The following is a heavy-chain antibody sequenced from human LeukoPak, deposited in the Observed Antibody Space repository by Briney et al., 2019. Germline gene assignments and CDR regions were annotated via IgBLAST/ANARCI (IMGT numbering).Heavy chain of an antibody. CDR1: GGSFSTYY. CDR3: ARGGGLGYYYYYMDV. V-gene: IGHV4-59*01. J-gene: IGHJ6*03. D-gene: IGHD3/OR15-3a*01. CDR2: IYYSGST. Sequence: PSETLSLTCAVYGGSFSTYYWSWIRQPPGKGLEWIGYIYYSGSTNYNPSLKSRVTISVDTSKNQFSLKLSSVTAADTAVYYCARGGGLGYYYYYMDVWGKGTTVTISS.